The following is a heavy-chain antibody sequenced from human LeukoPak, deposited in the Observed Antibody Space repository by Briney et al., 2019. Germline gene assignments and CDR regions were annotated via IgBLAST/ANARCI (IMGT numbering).Heavy chain of an antibody. CDR1: GYTFTSYD. Sequence: ASVRVSCKASGYTFTSYDINWVRQATGQGLEWMGWMNPNSGNTGYAQKFQGRVTMTRNTSISTAYMELSSLRSEDTAVYYCARGRAIFGVAVYYFDYWGRGTLVTVSS. V-gene: IGHV1-8*01. J-gene: IGHJ4*02. CDR2: MNPNSGNT. CDR3: ARGRAIFGVAVYYFDY. D-gene: IGHD3-3*01.